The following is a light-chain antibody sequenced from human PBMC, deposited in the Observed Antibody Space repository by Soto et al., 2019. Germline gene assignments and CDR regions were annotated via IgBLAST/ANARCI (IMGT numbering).Light chain of an antibody. V-gene: IGKV1-39*01. CDR2: AAS. Sequence: DIQMTQSPSSLSASVGDGVTITCRASQSIGISLNWYQQRPGKAPKLLVFAASSLQSGVPSRFSGSGSGTDFTLTISSLQPDDFATYYCQHYNSYSEAFGQGTKVELK. CDR3: QHYNSYSEA. J-gene: IGKJ1*01. CDR1: QSIGIS.